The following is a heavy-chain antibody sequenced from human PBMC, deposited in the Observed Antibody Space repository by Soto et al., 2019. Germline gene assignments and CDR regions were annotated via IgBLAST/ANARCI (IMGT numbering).Heavy chain of an antibody. D-gene: IGHD3-10*01. CDR3: ARDRDDYGSGKYYNCLDF. J-gene: IGHJ4*02. Sequence: QVQLVQSGAEVKKPGSSVKVSCKASGGIFSTYAISWLRQAPGQGLEWMGGIIPLFGTPNYAQRFQGRVTITADESTSTAYMELSRLRSEDTAVYYCARDRDDYGSGKYYNCLDFWGQGTLVTVSS. V-gene: IGHV1-69*01. CDR1: GGIFSTYA. CDR2: IIPLFGTP.